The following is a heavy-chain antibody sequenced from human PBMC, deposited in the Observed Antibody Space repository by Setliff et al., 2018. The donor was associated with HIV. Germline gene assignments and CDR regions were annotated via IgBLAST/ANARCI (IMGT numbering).Heavy chain of an antibody. J-gene: IGHJ6*03. CDR3: AKEQVPAAIQFHYYYMDV. V-gene: IGHV3-21*01. Sequence: GGSLRLSCAASGFTFSTYNMNWVRQAPGKGLEWVSSISSNSNYIYYSDSVKGRFTISRDDAKNSLYLQMSSLRAEDTAVYYCAKEQVPAAIQFHYYYMDVWGKGTTVTVSS. D-gene: IGHD2-2*01. CDR1: GFTFSTYN. CDR2: ISSNSNYI.